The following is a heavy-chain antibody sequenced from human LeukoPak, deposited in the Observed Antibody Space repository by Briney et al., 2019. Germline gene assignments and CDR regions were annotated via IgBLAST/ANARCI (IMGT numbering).Heavy chain of an antibody. CDR1: GFTISSNY. Sequence: GRSLRLSSAASGFTISSNYMSWLRQAPGQGLEWVGSTKSKTDDGATDYTTHAKGRFTIARYDSKNTLYLQMNSLKSEDTAVYYCTRHIGYYDILTGPFYSYYGMDVWGQGTTVTVSS. D-gene: IGHD3-9*01. CDR3: TRHIGYYDILTGPFYSYYGMDV. V-gene: IGHV3-15*01. J-gene: IGHJ6*02. CDR2: TKSKTDDGAT.